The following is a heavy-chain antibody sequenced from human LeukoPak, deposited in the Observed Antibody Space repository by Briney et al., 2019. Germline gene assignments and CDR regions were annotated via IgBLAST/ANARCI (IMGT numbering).Heavy chain of an antibody. CDR1: GFVFEDYA. CDR2: ISWDSDTI. CDR3: ARYSEVYYYVDV. V-gene: IGHV3-9*01. J-gene: IGHJ6*03. Sequence: GRSLRLSCAAPGFVFEDYAMHWVRQAPGKGLEWVSGISWDSDTINYADSVKGRFTISRDDAKKSMYLQMNSLRVEDTAVYFCARYSEVYYYVDVWGTGTTVTVSS.